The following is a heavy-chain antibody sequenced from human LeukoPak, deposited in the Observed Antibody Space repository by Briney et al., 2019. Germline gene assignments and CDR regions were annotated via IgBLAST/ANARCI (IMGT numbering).Heavy chain of an antibody. Sequence: SETLSLTCTVSGGSISSYYWSWIRQPPGKGLEWIGYIYYSGSTNYNPSLKSRVTISVDTSKNQFSLKLSSVTAADTAVYYCARIPYGDYGDYFDYWGQGTLVTVSS. CDR2: IYYSGST. J-gene: IGHJ4*02. D-gene: IGHD4-17*01. CDR1: GGSISSYY. CDR3: ARIPYGDYGDYFDY. V-gene: IGHV4-59*01.